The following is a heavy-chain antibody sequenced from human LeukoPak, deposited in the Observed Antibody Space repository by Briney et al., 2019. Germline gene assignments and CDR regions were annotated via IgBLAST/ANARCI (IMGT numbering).Heavy chain of an antibody. V-gene: IGHV4-30-2*01. CDR1: GGSISSGGYS. D-gene: IGHD4-17*01. CDR3: ARDRYGDHTYFDY. J-gene: IGHJ4*02. Sequence: PSQTLSLTCAVSGGSISSGGYSWSWIRQPPGKGLEWIGYIYHSGSTYYNPSLKSRVTMSVDRSKNQFSLKLNSVTAADTAVYYCARDRYGDHTYFDYWGQGTLVTVSS. CDR2: IYHSGST.